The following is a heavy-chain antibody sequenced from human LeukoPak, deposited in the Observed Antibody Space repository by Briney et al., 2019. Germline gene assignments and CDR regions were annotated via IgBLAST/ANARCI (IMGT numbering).Heavy chain of an antibody. V-gene: IGHV4-39*01. CDR1: GGSISSSSYY. D-gene: IGHD3-3*01. CDR2: IYYSGST. Sequence: SETLSLTCTVSGGSISSSSYYWGWIRQPPGKGLEWIGSIYYSGSTYYNPSLKSRVTISVDTSKNQFSLKLSSVTAADTAVYYCARARFLEWFPYNWGQGTLVTVSS. J-gene: IGHJ4*02. CDR3: ARARFLEWFPYN.